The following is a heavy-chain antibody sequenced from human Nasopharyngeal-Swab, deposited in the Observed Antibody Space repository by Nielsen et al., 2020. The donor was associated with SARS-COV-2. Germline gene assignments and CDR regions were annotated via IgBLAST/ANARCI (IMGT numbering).Heavy chain of an antibody. D-gene: IGHD6-19*01. CDR2: ISSSSSYI. Sequence: WIRQPPGKGLEWVSSISSSSSYIYYADSVKGRFTISRDNAKNSLYLQMNSLGAEDTAVYYCARHRFGIAVADSDYWGQGTLVTVSS. CDR3: ARHRFGIAVADSDY. V-gene: IGHV3-21*01. J-gene: IGHJ4*02.